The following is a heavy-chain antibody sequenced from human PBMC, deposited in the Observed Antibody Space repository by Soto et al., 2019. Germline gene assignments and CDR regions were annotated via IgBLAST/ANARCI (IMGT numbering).Heavy chain of an antibody. CDR2: IIPIFGTA. V-gene: IGHV1-69*01. CDR3: ARDRPITIFGVVTPGPFDP. CDR1: GGTFSSYA. J-gene: IGHJ5*02. Sequence: QVQLVQSGAEVKTPGSSVKVSCKASGGTFSSYAISWVRQAHGQGLEWMGGIIPIFGTANYAQKFQGRVTITADESTSTAYMELSSLRSEDTAVYYCARDRPITIFGVVTPGPFDPWCQGTLVTVSS. D-gene: IGHD3-3*01.